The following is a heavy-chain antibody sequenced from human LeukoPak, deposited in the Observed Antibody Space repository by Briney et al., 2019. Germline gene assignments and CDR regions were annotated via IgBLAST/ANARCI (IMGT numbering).Heavy chain of an antibody. CDR3: AVGITVLGVAASFDS. J-gene: IGHJ4*02. CDR1: GASYNAYY. V-gene: IGHV4-34*01. Sequence: SETLSLTCAVYGASYNAYYWSWIRQPPGKGLEWIGDIDHRGTATYNPSLKSRLTISADASKNQFSLKLNSVADADTAVYYCAVGITVLGVAASFDSWCQGNLVIVSS. D-gene: IGHD3-3*01. CDR2: IDHRGTA.